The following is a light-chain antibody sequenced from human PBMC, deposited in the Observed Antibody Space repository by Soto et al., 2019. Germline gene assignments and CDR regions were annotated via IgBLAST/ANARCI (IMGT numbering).Light chain of an antibody. V-gene: IGKV3-15*01. J-gene: IGKJ5*01. CDR2: GAS. CDR1: QSVSSN. CDR3: QQYNNWPLT. Sequence: EIVLAQSXATLSVSRREXXXXXXXGSQSVSSNLAWYQHKXGQAPRLLIYGASXRANGIPVRFSGSGSGTEFTLNISSLQSEDFAVYYCQQYNNWPLTFGQGTRMEIK.